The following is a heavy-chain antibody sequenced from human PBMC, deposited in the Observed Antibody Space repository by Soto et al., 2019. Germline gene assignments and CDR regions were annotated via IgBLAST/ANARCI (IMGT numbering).Heavy chain of an antibody. V-gene: IGHV4-30-2*01. D-gene: IGHD3-10*01. Sequence: QLQLQESGSGLVKPSQTLSLTCAVSGGSISSGGYSWSWIRQPPGKGLEWIGYIYHSGSTYYNPSLKGRVTISVDRSKNQFLLKLSSVTAADTAVYYCARAHGSGWGAFDIWGQGTMVTVSS. CDR2: IYHSGST. J-gene: IGHJ3*02. CDR1: GGSISSGGYS. CDR3: ARAHGSGWGAFDI.